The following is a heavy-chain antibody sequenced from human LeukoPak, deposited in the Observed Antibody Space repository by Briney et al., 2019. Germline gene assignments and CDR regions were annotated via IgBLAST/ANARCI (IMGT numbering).Heavy chain of an antibody. V-gene: IGHV4-39*07. Sequence: SETLSLTCTVSGGSISSSSYYWGWIRQPPGKGLEWIGSIYYSGGTYYNPSLESRVAISADMSKNQISLKLSSVTAADTALYYCARERGEEYSSGWYKTNFFDTWGQGTRVTVSS. CDR1: GGSISSSSYY. CDR2: IYYSGGT. J-gene: IGHJ4*02. D-gene: IGHD6-19*01. CDR3: ARERGEEYSSGWYKTNFFDT.